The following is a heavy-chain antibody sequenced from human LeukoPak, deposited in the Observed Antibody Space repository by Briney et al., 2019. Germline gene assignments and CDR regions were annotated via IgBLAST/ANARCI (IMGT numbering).Heavy chain of an antibody. CDR2: IYSGGST. J-gene: IGHJ4*02. V-gene: IGHV3-53*01. CDR3: ARATGYSSGWYPGY. Sequence: GGSLRLSCAASGFTVSSNYMSWVRQAPGKGLGWVSVIYSGGSTYYADSVKGRFTISRDNSKNTLYLQMNSLRAEDTAVYYYARATGYSSGWYPGYWGQGTLVTVSS. CDR1: GFTVSSNY. D-gene: IGHD6-19*01.